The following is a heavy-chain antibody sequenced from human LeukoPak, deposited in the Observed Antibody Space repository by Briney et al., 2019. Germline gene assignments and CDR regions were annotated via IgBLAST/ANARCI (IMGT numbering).Heavy chain of an antibody. Sequence: ASVKVSCKSSGFTFTDHYIHWVRQGPGQGLEWMGYVGPHSTFTSSPQEFQGRVTMTRDASMSTAYMELTRLTSDDTAVYYCVREGEGPLSKDFDYWGQGTLVTVSS. V-gene: IGHV1-2*02. CDR1: GFTFTDHY. J-gene: IGHJ4*02. CDR3: VREGEGPLSKDFDY. CDR2: VGPHSTFT. D-gene: IGHD2/OR15-2a*01.